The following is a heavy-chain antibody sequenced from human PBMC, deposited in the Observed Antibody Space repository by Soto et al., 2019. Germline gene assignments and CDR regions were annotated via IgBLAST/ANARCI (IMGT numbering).Heavy chain of an antibody. V-gene: IGHV2-5*02. CDR2: IYWDDDK. Sequence: QITLKESGPTLVKPTQTLTVTCTFSGVSLSTSGVGVGWIRQPPGKALEWLALIYWDDDKRYSPSLQSRLTIPKDPSKIQLARTMTSMDPVYTATYYCAHMPVADYGCSSDYFAYWWQACLVSVSS. CDR3: AHMPVADYGCSSDYFAY. J-gene: IGHJ4*02. D-gene: IGHD4-17*01. CDR1: GVSLSTSGVG.